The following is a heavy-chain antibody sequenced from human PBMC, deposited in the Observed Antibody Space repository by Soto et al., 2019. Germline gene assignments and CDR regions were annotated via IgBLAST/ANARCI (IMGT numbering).Heavy chain of an antibody. J-gene: IGHJ4*02. CDR1: GYTFTGYY. CDR2: INPNSGGT. CDR3: ARVPFGAKPAAISD. Sequence: ASVKVSCKASGYTFTGYYMHWVRQAPGQGLEWMGWINPNSGGTNYAQKFQGRVTMTRDTSISTAYMELSRLRSDDTAVYYCARVPFGAKPAAISDWGQGTLVTVSS. D-gene: IGHD2-2*02. V-gene: IGHV1-2*02.